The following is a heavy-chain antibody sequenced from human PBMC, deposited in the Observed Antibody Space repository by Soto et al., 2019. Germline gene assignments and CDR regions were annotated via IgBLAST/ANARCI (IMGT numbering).Heavy chain of an antibody. V-gene: IGHV4-4*07. Sequence: SETLSLTCTVSGDPITSYFWTWLRPPAGKGLEWIGHVFPGGPTSHNSSLKSRVSMSVDTSKNQFSLTLTSVTAADTAVYYCARTLSGFTYGSRQFYFDYWGQGTLVTVSS. D-gene: IGHD3-10*01. CDR3: ARTLSGFTYGSRQFYFDY. J-gene: IGHJ4*02. CDR1: GDPITSYF. CDR2: VFPGGPT.